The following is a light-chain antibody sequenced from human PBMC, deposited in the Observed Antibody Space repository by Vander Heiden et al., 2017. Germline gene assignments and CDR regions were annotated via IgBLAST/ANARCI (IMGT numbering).Light chain of an antibody. CDR3: QQYSIDSPT. V-gene: IGKV1-5*01. J-gene: IGKJ1*01. CDR1: QSITTW. Sequence: DIQMTQSPSTLSASVRDRVTITCRATQSITTWLAWYQQKPGKAPKLLIYDASNLQSGVPSRFSGSGSGTDFSLTISSLQPDDFATYYCQQYSIDSPTFGQGTKVEI. CDR2: DAS.